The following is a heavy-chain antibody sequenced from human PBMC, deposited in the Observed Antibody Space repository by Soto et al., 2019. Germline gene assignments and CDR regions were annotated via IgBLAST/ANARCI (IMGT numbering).Heavy chain of an antibody. J-gene: IGHJ2*01. CDR3: AKDRTPYCSGGSCLGYFDL. V-gene: IGHV3-23*01. Sequence: GGSLRLSCAASGFTFSSYAMSWVRQAPGKGLEWVSTISGSGGSTYYADSVKGRFTISRDNSKNTLYLQMNSLRAEDTAVYNCAKDRTPYCSGGSCLGYFDLWGRGTLVTVSS. D-gene: IGHD2-15*01. CDR2: ISGSGGST. CDR1: GFTFSSYA.